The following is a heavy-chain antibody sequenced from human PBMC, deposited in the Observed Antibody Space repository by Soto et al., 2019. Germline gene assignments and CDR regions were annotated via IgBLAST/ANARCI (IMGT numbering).Heavy chain of an antibody. V-gene: IGHV4-59*01. CDR1: GGSISSYY. Sequence: SETLSLTCTVSGGSISSYYWSWIRQPPGKGLEWIGYIYYSGSTNYNPSLKSRVTISVDTSKNQFSLKLNSVTAADTAVYYCAREPWVSNGNYFDYWGQGTLVTVSS. CDR2: IYYSGST. D-gene: IGHD2-8*01. J-gene: IGHJ4*02. CDR3: AREPWVSNGNYFDY.